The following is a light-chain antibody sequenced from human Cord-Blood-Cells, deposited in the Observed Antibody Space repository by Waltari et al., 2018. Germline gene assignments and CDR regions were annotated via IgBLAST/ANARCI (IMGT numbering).Light chain of an antibody. CDR3: QQYYSTPWT. V-gene: IGKV4-1*01. J-gene: IGKJ1*01. Sequence: DIVMTQSPDSLAVSRGERATITCKSSQSVLYSSNNKNHLAWDQQKPGQPPKLLIYWASTRKSGVPDRFSGSGSGTEFTLTIRSLQAEDVAVYYCQQYYSTPWTFGQGTKVEIK. CDR1: QSVLYSSNNKNH. CDR2: WAS.